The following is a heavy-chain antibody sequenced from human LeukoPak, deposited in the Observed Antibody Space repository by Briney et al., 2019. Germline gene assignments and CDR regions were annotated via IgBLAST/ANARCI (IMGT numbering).Heavy chain of an antibody. CDR3: ARALGYSSGWPTDY. Sequence: GGSLRLSCAASGFTFSSYSMNWVRQAPGKGLEWVSYISSSSNTIYYADSVKGRFTISRDNAKNSLYLQMNSLRDEDTAVYYCARALGYSSGWPTDYWGQGTLVTVSS. V-gene: IGHV3-48*02. CDR1: GFTFSSYS. D-gene: IGHD6-19*01. CDR2: ISSSSNTI. J-gene: IGHJ4*02.